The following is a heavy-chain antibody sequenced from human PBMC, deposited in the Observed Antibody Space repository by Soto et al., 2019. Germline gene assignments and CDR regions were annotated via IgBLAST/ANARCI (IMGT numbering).Heavy chain of an antibody. Sequence: QVQLQESGPGLVKPSETLSLTCTVSCGSISSYYWSCIRQPPGKGLVWIGYISYSGSTNYNPPLKSIVTISVARSTKQFSLTLSSVTAADTALYYCARGQSVEDFDYWGQGPLLTLSS. J-gene: IGHJ4*02. CDR1: CGSISSYY. CDR2: ISYSGST. V-gene: IGHV4-59*12. D-gene: IGHD2-15*01. CDR3: ARGQSVEDFDY.